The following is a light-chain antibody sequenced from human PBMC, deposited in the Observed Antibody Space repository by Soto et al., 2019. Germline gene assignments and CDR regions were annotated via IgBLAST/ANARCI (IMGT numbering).Light chain of an antibody. CDR2: GAS. J-gene: IGKJ5*01. CDR1: QTITTY. Sequence: PGDRATLSCRASQTITTYLAWYQQKPGQPPRLLIYGASNRASGIPARFSGSGSGTDFTLTISNLEPEDFAVYYCQQRSNWPANFGQGTRLEIK. V-gene: IGKV3-11*01. CDR3: QQRSNWPAN.